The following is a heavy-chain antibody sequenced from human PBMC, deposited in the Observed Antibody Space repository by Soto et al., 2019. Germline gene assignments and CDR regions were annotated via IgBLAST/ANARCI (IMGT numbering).Heavy chain of an antibody. D-gene: IGHD1-26*01. V-gene: IGHV3-33*01. CDR3: ARGEWEDAFDI. CDR1: GFTFSSYG. CDR2: IWYDGSNK. Sequence: ESGGGVVQPGRSLRLSCAASGFTFSSYGMHWVRQAPGKGLEWVAVIWYDGSNKYYADSVKGRFTISRDNSKNTLYLQMNSLRAEDTAVYYCARGEWEDAFDIWGQGTMVTVSS. J-gene: IGHJ3*02.